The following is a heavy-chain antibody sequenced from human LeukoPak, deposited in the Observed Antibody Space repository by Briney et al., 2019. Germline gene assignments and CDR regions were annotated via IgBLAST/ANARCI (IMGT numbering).Heavy chain of an antibody. Sequence: SETLSLTCTVSGGSISSYYWSWIRQPAGKGLGWIGRIYTSGSTNYNPSLKSRVTMSVDTSKNQFSLKLSSVTAADTAVYYCARGRPLWFGELSANNFDYWGQGTLVTVSS. V-gene: IGHV4-4*07. CDR3: ARGRPLWFGELSANNFDY. D-gene: IGHD3-10*01. J-gene: IGHJ4*02. CDR2: IYTSGST. CDR1: GGSISSYY.